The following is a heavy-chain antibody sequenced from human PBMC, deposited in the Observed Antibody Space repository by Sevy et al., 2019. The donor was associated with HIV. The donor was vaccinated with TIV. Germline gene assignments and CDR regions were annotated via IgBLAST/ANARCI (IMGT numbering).Heavy chain of an antibody. D-gene: IGHD3-9*01. CDR3: AREGLRYFDY. Sequence: GGSLRLSCAASGFTFSSYSMNWVRQAPGNGLEWVSSISSSSSYIYYADSVKGRFTISRDNAKNSLYLQMNSLRAEDTAVYYCAREGLRYFDYWGQGTLVTVSS. CDR1: GFTFSSYS. V-gene: IGHV3-21*01. J-gene: IGHJ4*02. CDR2: ISSSSSYI.